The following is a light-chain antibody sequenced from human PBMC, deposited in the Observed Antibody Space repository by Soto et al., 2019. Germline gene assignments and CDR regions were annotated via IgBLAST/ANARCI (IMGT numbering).Light chain of an antibody. CDR1: RGDVGAFNY. V-gene: IGLV2-14*01. CDR2: EVS. CDR3: ASYSTGDTLYV. J-gene: IGLJ1*01. Sequence: QSVLTQPASVSGSPGQSITISCTGTRGDVGAFNYVSWYQIQPGKAPKLVIYEVSSRPSGVSKRFSGSKSGNTASLSISGLQPEDEGVYYCASYSTGDTLYVFGSGTKVTVL.